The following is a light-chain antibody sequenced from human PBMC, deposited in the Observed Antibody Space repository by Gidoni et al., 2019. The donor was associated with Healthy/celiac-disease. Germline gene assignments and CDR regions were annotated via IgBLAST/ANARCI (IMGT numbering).Light chain of an antibody. CDR2: EGS. CDR3: CSYAGRDVV. CDR1: SSDVGSYNL. Sequence: QSALTQPASVSGSPGQSITISCTGTSSDVGSYNLVSWYQQHPGKAPKLMIYEGSKRPSGVSNRFSGSKSGNTASLTISGLQAEDEADYYCCSYAGRDVVFSGGTKLTVL. J-gene: IGLJ2*01. V-gene: IGLV2-23*01.